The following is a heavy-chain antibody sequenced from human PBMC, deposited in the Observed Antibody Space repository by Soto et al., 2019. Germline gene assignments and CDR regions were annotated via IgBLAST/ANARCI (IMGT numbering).Heavy chain of an antibody. CDR3: AKETPLKRRYYDSSGYYYFDY. Sequence: GGSLRLSCAASGFTLNNFGMHWVRQAPGKGLEWVAVMSYDESNKYYADSVKGRFTISRDTSKNTLYLQMNSLRAEDTAVYYCAKETPLKRRYYDSSGYYYFDYWRQGTLVTVSS. J-gene: IGHJ4*02. CDR2: MSYDESNK. CDR1: GFTLNNFG. V-gene: IGHV3-30*18. D-gene: IGHD3-22*01.